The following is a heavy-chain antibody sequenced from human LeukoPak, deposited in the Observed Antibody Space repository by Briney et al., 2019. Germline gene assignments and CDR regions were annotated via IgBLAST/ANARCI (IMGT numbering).Heavy chain of an antibody. V-gene: IGHV4-59*11. CDR1: GGSISSHY. J-gene: IGHJ4*02. Sequence: SETLSLTCTVSGGSISSHYWSWIRQPPGKGLEWIGYIYYSGSTNYNPSLKSRVTISVDTSKNQFSLKLSSVTAADTAVYYCGGRWYSYYFDYWGQGTLVTVSS. CDR3: GGRWYSYYFDY. D-gene: IGHD6-13*01. CDR2: IYYSGST.